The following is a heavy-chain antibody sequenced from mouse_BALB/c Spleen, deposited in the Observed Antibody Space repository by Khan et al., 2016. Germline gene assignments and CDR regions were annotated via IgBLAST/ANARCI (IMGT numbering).Heavy chain of an antibody. CDR2: IRSKSNNYAT. D-gene: IGHD2-4*01. Sequence: EVQLLESGGGLVQPKGSLKLSCAASGFTFNTYAMNWVRQAPGKGLEWVARIRSKSNNYATYYADSVKDRFTISRDDSQSMLYLQMNNLKTEDTAMYYCVGYDYDYWGQGTSVTVSS. CDR3: VGYDYDY. V-gene: IGHV10-1*02. J-gene: IGHJ4*01. CDR1: GFTFNTYA.